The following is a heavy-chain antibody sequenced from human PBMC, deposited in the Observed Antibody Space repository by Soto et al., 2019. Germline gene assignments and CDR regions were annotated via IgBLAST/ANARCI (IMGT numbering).Heavy chain of an antibody. V-gene: IGHV4-39*01. D-gene: IGHD3-22*01. CDR2: IYYSGST. Sequence: QLHLQESGPGLLKPSETLSLTCTVSGGSISSSSYYWGWIRQPPGKGMEWIGSIYYSGSTYYNPSLKNLVTISADTSKNQFSPKLSSVIASVTAVYYWARHGIDYYDSSGYYYSPYYFDYWRQGTLVTVSS. J-gene: IGHJ4*02. CDR3: ARHGIDYYDSSGYYYSPYYFDY. CDR1: GGSISSSSYY.